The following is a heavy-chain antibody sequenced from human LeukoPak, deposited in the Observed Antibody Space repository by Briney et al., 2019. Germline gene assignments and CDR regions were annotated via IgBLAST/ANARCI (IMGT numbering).Heavy chain of an antibody. CDR2: IYHSGST. Sequence: PSGTLSLTCAVSGGSISSTNWWNWVRQPPGKGLGWIGQIYHSGSTNYNPSLKSRVTMSVDKSKNQFSLKLSSVTAADTAIYYCARDKRITGTTVGMDVWGQGTTVTVSS. CDR3: ARDKRITGTTVGMDV. J-gene: IGHJ6*02. V-gene: IGHV4-4*02. D-gene: IGHD1/OR15-1a*01. CDR1: GGSISSTNW.